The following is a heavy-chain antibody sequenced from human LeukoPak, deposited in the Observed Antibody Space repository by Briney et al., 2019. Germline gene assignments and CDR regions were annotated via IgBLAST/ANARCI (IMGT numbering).Heavy chain of an antibody. CDR3: ARLRFSSRIAAAGINYFDY. CDR2: ISAYNGNT. D-gene: IGHD6-13*01. Sequence: ASVKVSCKASGYTFTSYGISWVRQAPGQGLEWMGWISAYNGNTNYAQKLQGRVTMTTDTSTSTAYMELRSLRSDDTAVYYCARLRFSSRIAAAGINYFDYWGQGTLVTVSS. J-gene: IGHJ4*02. CDR1: GYTFTSYG. V-gene: IGHV1-18*01.